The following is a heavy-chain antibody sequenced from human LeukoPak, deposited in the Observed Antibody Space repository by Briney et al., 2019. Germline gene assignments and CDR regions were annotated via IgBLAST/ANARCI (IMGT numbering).Heavy chain of an antibody. J-gene: IGHJ6*03. Sequence: GGSLRLSCAASGFTFSGSALHWVRQASGKGLEWVGRIRSTANGYATAYAASVEGRFTISRDDSKNTAYLQMNSLKTEDTAVYFCTKGGVWFGESIFDYYYYMDVWGKRAPVTISS. CDR3: TKGGVWFGESIFDYYYYMDV. D-gene: IGHD3-10*01. V-gene: IGHV3-73*01. CDR1: GFTFSGSA. CDR2: IRSTANGYAT.